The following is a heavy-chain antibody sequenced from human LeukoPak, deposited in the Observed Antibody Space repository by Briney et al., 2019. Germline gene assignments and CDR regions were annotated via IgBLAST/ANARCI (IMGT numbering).Heavy chain of an antibody. D-gene: IGHD6-19*01. CDR2: IKRTTDGGTT. Sequence: PGGSLRLSCAASGFTFSNAWMSWVRQAPGKGLEWVGRIKRTTDGGTTDYAAPVKGRFTISRDDSKNTLYLQMNSLKTEDTAVYYCTASIAVAGPYYYYYGMDVWGQGTTVTVSS. J-gene: IGHJ6*02. V-gene: IGHV3-15*01. CDR3: TASIAVAGPYYYYYGMDV. CDR1: GFTFSNAW.